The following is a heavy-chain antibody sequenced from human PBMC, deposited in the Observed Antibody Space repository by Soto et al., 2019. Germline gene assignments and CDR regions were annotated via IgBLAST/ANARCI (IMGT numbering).Heavy chain of an antibody. CDR1: GGSISSGGYY. Sequence: QVQLQESGPGLVKPSQTLSLTCTVSGGSISSGGYYWSWIRQHPGKGLEWIGYIYYSGSTYYTPSPKSRVTKSVDTTKNHFALKLSYVTAADTAVYYCASIRGYGDYRSDYWGQGTLVTVSS. CDR3: ASIRGYGDYRSDY. D-gene: IGHD4-17*01. V-gene: IGHV4-31*03. CDR2: IYYSGST. J-gene: IGHJ4*02.